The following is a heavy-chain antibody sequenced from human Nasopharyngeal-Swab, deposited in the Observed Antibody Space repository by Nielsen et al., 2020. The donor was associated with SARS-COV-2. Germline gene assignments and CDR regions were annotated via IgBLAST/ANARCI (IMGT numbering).Heavy chain of an antibody. CDR3: ARYDEYGDHLTY. CDR2: IIPIFGIP. Sequence: SVKVSCKVSGGTCNTYGIAWVRQAPGQGLEWMGVIIPIFGIPNHAQKFQGRVTITADESTSTAYLEVSSLRSEDTALYYCARYDEYGDHLTYWCQGTLVAVSS. V-gene: IGHV1-69*13. J-gene: IGHJ4*02. CDR1: GGTCNTYG. D-gene: IGHD4-17*01.